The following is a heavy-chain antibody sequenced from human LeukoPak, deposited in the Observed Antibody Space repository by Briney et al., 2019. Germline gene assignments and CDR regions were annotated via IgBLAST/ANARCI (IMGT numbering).Heavy chain of an antibody. D-gene: IGHD3-22*01. V-gene: IGHV4-31*03. CDR3: ARESRDYYYDSSGNFDY. CDR1: GGSISSGGYY. CDR2: IYYSGST. J-gene: IGHJ4*02. Sequence: SETLSLTCTVSGGSISSGGYYWSWIRQHPGKGLEWIGYIYYSGSTYYNPSLKSRVTISVDTSKNQFSLKLSSVTAADTGVYYCARESRDYYYDSSGNFDYWGQGTLVTVSS.